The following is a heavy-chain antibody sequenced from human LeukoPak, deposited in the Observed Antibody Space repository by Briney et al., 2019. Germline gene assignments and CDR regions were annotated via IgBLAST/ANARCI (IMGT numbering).Heavy chain of an antibody. CDR3: AKVRRDGYNQYFDY. CDR2: IYKSAIT. CDR1: GFTVSSNY. V-gene: IGHV3-53*01. Sequence: PGGSLRLSCAASGFTVSSNYMTWVRQAPGKGLEWVSVIYKSAITYYADTVKGRFTISRDNSKNTLYLQMNSLRAEDTAVYYCAKVRRDGYNQYFDYWGQGTLVTVSS. J-gene: IGHJ4*02. D-gene: IGHD5-24*01.